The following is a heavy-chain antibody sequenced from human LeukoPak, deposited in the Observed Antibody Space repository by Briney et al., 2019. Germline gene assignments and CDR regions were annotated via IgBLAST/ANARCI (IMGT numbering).Heavy chain of an antibody. J-gene: IGHJ4*02. Sequence: GGSLRLPCAASGFTFSSYAMSWVRQAPGKGLEWVSAISGSGGSTYYADSVKGRFTISRDNSKNTLYLQMNSLRAEDTAVYYCAKSPPKTYYYDSSGYYYWFDYWGQGTLVTVSS. D-gene: IGHD3-22*01. CDR1: GFTFSSYA. CDR3: AKSPPKTYYYDSSGYYYWFDY. CDR2: ISGSGGST. V-gene: IGHV3-23*01.